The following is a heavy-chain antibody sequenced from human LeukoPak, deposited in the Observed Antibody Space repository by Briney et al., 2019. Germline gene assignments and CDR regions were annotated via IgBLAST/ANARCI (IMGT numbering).Heavy chain of an antibody. D-gene: IGHD6-6*01. Sequence: GGSLRLSCTASTLTFNNYWMSWVRQAPGKGLEWVSVIYAGGNTYYADAVQGRFSISRDNSKNTLYPQMNSLRVDDTAIYYCAKDSSIEVRPAFDCWGQGTLVTVSS. J-gene: IGHJ4*02. CDR1: TLTFNNYW. CDR2: IYAGGNT. CDR3: AKDSSIEVRPAFDC. V-gene: IGHV3-66*01.